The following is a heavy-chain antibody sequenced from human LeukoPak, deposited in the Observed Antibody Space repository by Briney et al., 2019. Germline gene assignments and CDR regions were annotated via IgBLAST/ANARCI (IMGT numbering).Heavy chain of an antibody. CDR1: GFTFSNDW. V-gene: IGHV3-74*01. CDR3: AGTWSFDY. D-gene: IGHD2-15*01. CDR2: ISGDGTTT. J-gene: IGHJ4*02. Sequence: GGSLGLSCAVSGFTFSNDWTHWVRQAPGKGLLWVSRISGDGTTTNYADSVKGRFTISRDNAKNTLYLQMDSLRAEDTAVYYCAGTWSFDYWGQGTLVTVSS.